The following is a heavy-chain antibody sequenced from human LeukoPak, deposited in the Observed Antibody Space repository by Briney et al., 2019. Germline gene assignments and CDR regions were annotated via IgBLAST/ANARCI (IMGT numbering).Heavy chain of an antibody. Sequence: GGSLRLSCAASGFTSDDYAMHWVRQAPGKGQEWVSGISWNSGSIGYADSVKGRFTISRDNAKNSLYLQMNSLRAEDTALYYCAKDKGFELAAADYWGQGTLVTVSS. CDR2: ISWNSGSI. CDR3: AKDKGFELAAADY. D-gene: IGHD6-13*01. J-gene: IGHJ4*02. V-gene: IGHV3-9*02. CDR1: GFTSDDYA.